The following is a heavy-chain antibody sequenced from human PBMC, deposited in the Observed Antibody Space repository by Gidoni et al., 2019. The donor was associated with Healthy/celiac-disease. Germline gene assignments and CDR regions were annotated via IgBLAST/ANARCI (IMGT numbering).Heavy chain of an antibody. D-gene: IGHD3-3*01. CDR2: IYYSGST. V-gene: IGHV4-59*01. Sequence: QVQLQESGPGLVKPSETLSLTCTVSGGSISSSYWRWIRQPPGKGLEWIGYIYYSGSTNYNPSLKSRVTISVDTSKNQFSLKLSSVTAADTAVYYCARVRAERFLEWLPIYWYFDLWGRGTLVTVSS. J-gene: IGHJ2*01. CDR1: GGSISSSY. CDR3: ARVRAERFLEWLPIYWYFDL.